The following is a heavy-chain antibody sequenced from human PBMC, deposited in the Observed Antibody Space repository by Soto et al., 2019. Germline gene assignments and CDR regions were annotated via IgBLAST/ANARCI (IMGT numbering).Heavy chain of an antibody. D-gene: IGHD2-2*01. CDR2: IYYSGST. J-gene: IGHJ5*02. CDR1: WGSISSVDYY. V-gene: IGHV4-30-4*01. CDR3: ARVSEYCISTSCLHWFDP. Sequence: SETLSLSCTVSWGSISSVDYYWSWIRQPPGKGLEWIGYIYYSGSTYYNPSLKSRVTISVDTSKNQFSLKLSSVTAADTAVYYCARVSEYCISTSCLHWFDPWGQATLVTVS.